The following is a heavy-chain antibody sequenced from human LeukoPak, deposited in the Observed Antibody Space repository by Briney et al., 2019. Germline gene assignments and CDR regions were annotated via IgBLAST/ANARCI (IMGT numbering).Heavy chain of an antibody. J-gene: IGHJ5*02. V-gene: IGHV3-48*03. CDR2: ISASGTLT. Sequence: GGSLRLSCAASGFRFSRYEMNWVCQAPGKGLEWISYISASGTLTHYADSVKGRFTISRDNPKNSLYLQMNSLRPEDTAVYYCARDPPRRYDLWGQGTLVTVSS. CDR3: ARDPPRRYDL. CDR1: GFRFSRYE.